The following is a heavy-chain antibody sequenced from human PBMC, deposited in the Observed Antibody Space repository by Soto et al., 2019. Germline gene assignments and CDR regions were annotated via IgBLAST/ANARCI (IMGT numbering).Heavy chain of an antibody. D-gene: IGHD1-1*01. CDR2: TYYKSKWYY. CDR3: ARGSWDDVSGHYYMDV. V-gene: IGHV6-1*01. CDR1: GDSVRSNRAG. J-gene: IGHJ6*03. Sequence: QTLSLTCDIFGDSVRSNRAGWNWVRQTPSRGLEWLGRTYYKSKWYYTYAASVKSRITVSPDTSKNQFSLQLTSVTPEDTAVYYCARGSWDDVSGHYYMDVWDKGTTVTVSS.